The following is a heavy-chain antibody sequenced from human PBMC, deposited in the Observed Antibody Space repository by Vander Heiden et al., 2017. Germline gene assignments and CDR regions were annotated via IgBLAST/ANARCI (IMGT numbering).Heavy chain of an antibody. J-gene: IGHJ4*02. CDR2: IIPIFGTA. Sequence: QVQLVQSGAEVKKPGSSVKVSCKASGVTFSSYAISWVRPAPGQGLEWMGGIIPIFGTANYAQKFQGRVTITADESTSTAYMERSSLRSEDTAVYYCARERGWDCSSTSCYSEFDYWGQGTLVTVSS. D-gene: IGHD2-2*02. CDR1: GVTFSSYA. V-gene: IGHV1-69*01. CDR3: ARERGWDCSSTSCYSEFDY.